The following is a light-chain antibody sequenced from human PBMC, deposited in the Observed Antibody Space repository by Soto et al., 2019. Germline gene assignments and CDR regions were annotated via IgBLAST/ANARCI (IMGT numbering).Light chain of an antibody. Sequence: EIVLTQSPGTLSLSPGERATLSCRASQSVSSSYLAWYQQKPGQAPRLLIYGASSRATGIPDRFSGSGSGTDFPLTISRLEPEDFAVYYCQQYGSSPWGTFGPGTKVDIK. J-gene: IGKJ3*01. CDR3: QQYGSSPWGT. CDR2: GAS. CDR1: QSVSSSY. V-gene: IGKV3-20*01.